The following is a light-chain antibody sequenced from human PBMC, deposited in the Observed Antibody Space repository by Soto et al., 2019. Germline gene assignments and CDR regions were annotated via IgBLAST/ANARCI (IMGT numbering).Light chain of an antibody. J-gene: IGKJ2*01. CDR1: QSLLHSNGYNF. V-gene: IGKV2-28*01. CDR2: FGS. Sequence: EIVLTESPHSLAVTPGEPASISCRSSQSLLHSNGYNFLDWYLQRPGQSPQLLIYFGSNRASGVPDRFSASGSGTDFTLKISRVAAEDVGVYYCMQVLQTPYTFGQGTKLEIK. CDR3: MQVLQTPYT.